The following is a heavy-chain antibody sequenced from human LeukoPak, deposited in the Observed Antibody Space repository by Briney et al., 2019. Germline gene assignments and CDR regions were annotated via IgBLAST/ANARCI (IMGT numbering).Heavy chain of an antibody. CDR2: TYYRSKWYN. CDR3: ARGGQGDGYSADEAFDF. V-gene: IGHV6-1*01. J-gene: IGHJ3*01. CDR1: GDSVSSNSAA. Sequence: SQTLSLTCAISGDSVSSNSAAWNWIRQSPSRGLEWLGRTYYRSKWYNDYAVSVKSRTTINPDTSKNQFSLQLNSVTPEDTAVYYCARGGQGDGYSADEAFDFWGQGTMVTVSS. D-gene: IGHD5-24*01.